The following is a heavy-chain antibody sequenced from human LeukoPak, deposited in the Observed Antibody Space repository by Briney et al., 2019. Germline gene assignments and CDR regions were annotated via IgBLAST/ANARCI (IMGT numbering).Heavy chain of an antibody. CDR3: AGDWSIGDAFDI. CDR1: GGSSSRSSYY. V-gene: IGHV4-39*07. D-gene: IGHD3-16*01. CDR2: IYYSGST. J-gene: IGHJ3*02. Sequence: SETLSLTCTVSGGSSSRSSYYWGWIRQPPGKGLEWIGSIYYSGSTYYNPSLKSRVTISVDTSKNQFSLKLSSVTAADTAVYYCAGDWSIGDAFDIWGQGTMVTVSS.